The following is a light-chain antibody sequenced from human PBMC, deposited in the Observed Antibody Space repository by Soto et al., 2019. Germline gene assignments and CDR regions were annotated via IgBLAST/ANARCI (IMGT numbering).Light chain of an antibody. CDR1: SSDVGSYNF. CDR2: EVN. Sequence: QPASVSGSPGQSITISCTGTSSDVGSYNFVSWYQQYPGKAPKLMIYEVNKRPSGLSNRFSGSKSGNTASLTISGLQAEDEADYYCCSFTSSDTFVFGTGTKLTVL. CDR3: CSFTSSDTFV. V-gene: IGLV2-23*02. J-gene: IGLJ1*01.